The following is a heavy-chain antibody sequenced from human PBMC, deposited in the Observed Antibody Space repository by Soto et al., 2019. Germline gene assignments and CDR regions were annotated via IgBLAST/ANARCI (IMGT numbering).Heavy chain of an antibody. CDR2: INHSGST. Sequence: SETLSLTCAVYGGSFSGYYWSWIRQPPGKGLEWIGEINHSGSTNYNPSLKSRVTISVDTSKNQFSLKLSSVTAADTAVYYCARAYYDSSGYYPIDYWGQGTLVTVS. D-gene: IGHD3-22*01. V-gene: IGHV4-34*01. J-gene: IGHJ4*02. CDR3: ARAYYDSSGYYPIDY. CDR1: GGSFSGYY.